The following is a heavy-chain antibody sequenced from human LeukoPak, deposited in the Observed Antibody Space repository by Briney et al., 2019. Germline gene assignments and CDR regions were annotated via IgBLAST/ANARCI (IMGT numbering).Heavy chain of an antibody. V-gene: IGHV4-4*07. CDR2: IYSSGST. Sequence: SETLSLTCTVSGGSINNYYWSWIRQPAGKGLEWIGRIYSSGSTNYNPSLKSRVTMPVDTSKNQVSLELSSVTAADTAVYYCARSGGSSSYTAFDYWGQGTLVTVSS. CDR1: GGSINNYY. CDR3: ARSGGSSSYTAFDY. J-gene: IGHJ4*02. D-gene: IGHD3-3*01.